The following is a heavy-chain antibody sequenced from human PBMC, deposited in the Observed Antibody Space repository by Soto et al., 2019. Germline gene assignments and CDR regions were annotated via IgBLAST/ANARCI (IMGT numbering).Heavy chain of an antibody. CDR1: GFTFSNAW. CDR2: IKSKIDGGTT. J-gene: IGHJ4*02. V-gene: IGHV3-15*01. Sequence: EVQLVESGGGLVKPGGSLRLSCAASGFTFSNAWMSWVRQAPGKGLEWVGRIKSKIDGGTTDYAAPVKGRFTISRDDSKNTLYLQMNSLKTEDTAVYYCTTDLPARYCSGGSCYSDRDFDYWGQGTLVTVSS. CDR3: TTDLPARYCSGGSCYSDRDFDY. D-gene: IGHD2-15*01.